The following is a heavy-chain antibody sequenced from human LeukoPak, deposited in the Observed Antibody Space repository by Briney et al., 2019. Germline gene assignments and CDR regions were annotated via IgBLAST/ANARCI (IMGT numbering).Heavy chain of an antibody. V-gene: IGHV3-13*01. Sequence: GGSLRLSCAASGFTFSSYDMHWVRQATGKGLEWVSAIGTAGDTYYPGSVKGRFTISRENAKNSLYLQMNSLRAGDTAVYYCARGEIHCSGGNCYSEPSDDAFDIWGQGTMVTVSS. D-gene: IGHD2-15*01. CDR3: ARGEIHCSGGNCYSEPSDDAFDI. CDR2: IGTAGDT. J-gene: IGHJ3*02. CDR1: GFTFSSYD.